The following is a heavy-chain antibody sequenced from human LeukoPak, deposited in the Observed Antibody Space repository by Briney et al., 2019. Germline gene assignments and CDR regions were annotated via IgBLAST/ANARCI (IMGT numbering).Heavy chain of an antibody. CDR2: ISGSGGST. V-gene: IGHV3-23*01. J-gene: IGHJ4*02. D-gene: IGHD3-10*01. Sequence: QSGGSLRLSCAASGFTFSSYAMSWVRQAPGKGLEWVSAISGSGGSTYYADSVKGRFTISRDNSKNTLYLQMNSLRAEDTAVYYCAKSYGSGSYYSNYFDYWGQGTLVTVSS. CDR1: GFTFSSYA. CDR3: AKSYGSGSYYSNYFDY.